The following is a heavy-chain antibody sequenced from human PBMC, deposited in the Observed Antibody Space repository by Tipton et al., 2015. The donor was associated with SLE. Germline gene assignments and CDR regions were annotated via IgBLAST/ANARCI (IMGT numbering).Heavy chain of an antibody. CDR2: INHSGST. Sequence: TLSLTCAVYGGSFSGYYWSWIRQPPGKGLEWIGEINHSGSTNYNPSLKSRVTLSLDTSGTQLSLRLTSVTAADTAVYYCALKTHYYYNMDVWGQGTTVTVSS. V-gene: IGHV4-34*01. CDR3: ALKTHYYYNMDV. J-gene: IGHJ6*02. CDR1: GGSFSGYY.